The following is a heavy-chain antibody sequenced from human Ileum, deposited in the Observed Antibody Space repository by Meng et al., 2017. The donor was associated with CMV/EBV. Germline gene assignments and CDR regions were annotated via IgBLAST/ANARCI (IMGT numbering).Heavy chain of an antibody. CDR2: IFATGTT. J-gene: IGHJ5*02. Sequence: QVQLQESARGQARPSGTLSPTCTGSCSTHNDYYWSWIRQPAGKGLEWIGRIFATGTTNYNPSLKSRVTMSVDTTKNQFSLKLTSVTAADTAVYFCARDRFDPWGQGALVTVSS. V-gene: IGHV4-4*07. CDR3: ARDRFDP. CDR1: CSTHNDYY.